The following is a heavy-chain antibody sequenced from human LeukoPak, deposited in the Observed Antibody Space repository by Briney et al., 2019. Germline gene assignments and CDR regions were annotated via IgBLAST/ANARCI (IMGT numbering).Heavy chain of an antibody. CDR3: ARDHGGYDLSSGWYGPSFDY. V-gene: IGHV3-11*01. D-gene: IGHD6-19*01. Sequence: GGSLRLSCAASGFTFSDYYMSWIRQAPGKGLEWVSYISSSGSTIYYADSVKGRFTISRDNAKNSLYLQMNSLRAEDTAVYYCARDHGGYDLSSGWYGPSFDYWGQGTLVTVSS. CDR1: GFTFSDYY. J-gene: IGHJ4*02. CDR2: ISSSGSTI.